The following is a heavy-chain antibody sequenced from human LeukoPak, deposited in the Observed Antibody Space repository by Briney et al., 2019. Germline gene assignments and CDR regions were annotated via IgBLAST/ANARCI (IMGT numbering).Heavy chain of an antibody. V-gene: IGHV4-59*08. CDR2: IYYSGST. Sequence: PSETLSLTCTVSGGSISTYYWSWIRQPPGKGLGWIGYIYYSGSTNYNPSLKSRVTISLDTSKKQFSLNLYSVTAADTAVYYCVRQRLLWFGESNSGFDYWGQGTLGTVSS. CDR1: GGSISTYY. CDR3: VRQRLLWFGESNSGFDY. J-gene: IGHJ4*02. D-gene: IGHD3-10*01.